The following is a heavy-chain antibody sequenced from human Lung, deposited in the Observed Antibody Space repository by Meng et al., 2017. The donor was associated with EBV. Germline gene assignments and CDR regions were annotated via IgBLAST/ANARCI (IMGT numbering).Heavy chain of an antibody. V-gene: IGHV3-74*01. CDR2: INEDGTIT. CDR3: SRDLAGSEDY. D-gene: IGHD1-14*01. CDR1: EVTLRRYA. Sequence: GSWGRLIRSGWPRGLRCAASEVTLRRYAMHWVRQGPGKEPLGVSRINEDGTITNYADFVKGRFTISRDNAKNTLYLQMNNLRAEDTAVYYCSRDLAGSEDYWGRGTLVTVSS. J-gene: IGHJ4*02.